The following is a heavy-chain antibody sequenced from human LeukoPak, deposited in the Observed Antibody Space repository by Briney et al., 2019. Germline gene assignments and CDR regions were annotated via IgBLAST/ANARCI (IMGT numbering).Heavy chain of an antibody. J-gene: IGHJ4*02. Sequence: ASVKVSCKDSGYTYITYGITWVRQAPGQGLEWMGWITPYNGDTNYAQNLQDRVTMTTDTSTSTAYMELRSLRSDDTAVYFCARVAGVSYNYFDSWGQGTMVTVSS. CDR1: GYTYITYG. CDR3: ARVAGVSYNYFDS. V-gene: IGHV1-18*01. D-gene: IGHD1-26*01. CDR2: ITPYNGDT.